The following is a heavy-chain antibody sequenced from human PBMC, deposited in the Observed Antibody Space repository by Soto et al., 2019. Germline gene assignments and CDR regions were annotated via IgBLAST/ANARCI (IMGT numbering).Heavy chain of an antibody. CDR3: ARDPSFGAFDI. CDR1: GWTLNDSR. V-gene: IGHV3-7*01. CDR2: IKPDGSET. D-gene: IGHD3-10*01. Sequence: SGWTLNDSRISWVRQAPGKGLEWVSYIKPDGSETYYVDSVRGRFTISRDNAKNSLYLQMNSLRAEDTALYYCARDPSFGAFDIWGQGT. J-gene: IGHJ3*02.